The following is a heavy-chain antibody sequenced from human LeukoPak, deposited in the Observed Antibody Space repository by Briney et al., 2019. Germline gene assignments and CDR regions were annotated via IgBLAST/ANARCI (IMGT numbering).Heavy chain of an antibody. CDR2: ISSSSYI. V-gene: IGHV3-21*01. D-gene: IGHD7-27*01. Sequence: GGSLRLSCAASGFTFSSYNMNWVRQAPGKGLEWVSSISSSSYIYYADSVKGRFTISRDNAKNSLYLQMNSLRAEDTAVYYCARDRNWDLDYWGQGTLVTVSS. CDR3: ARDRNWDLDY. CDR1: GFTFSSYN. J-gene: IGHJ4*02.